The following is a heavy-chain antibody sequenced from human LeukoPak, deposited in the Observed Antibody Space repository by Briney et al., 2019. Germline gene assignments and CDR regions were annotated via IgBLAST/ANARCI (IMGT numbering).Heavy chain of an antibody. J-gene: IGHJ6*02. V-gene: IGHV1-69*04. CDR2: IIPIFGIA. Sequence: SVTVSCKASGGTFSSYAISWVRQAPGQGLEWMGRIIPIFGIAIYAQKFQGRVTITADKSTSTAYMELSSLRSEDMAVYYCARDPPYDSGVGDYYYYGMDVWGQGTTVTVSS. CDR3: ARDPPYDSGVGDYYYYGMDV. CDR1: GGTFSSYA. D-gene: IGHD3-3*01.